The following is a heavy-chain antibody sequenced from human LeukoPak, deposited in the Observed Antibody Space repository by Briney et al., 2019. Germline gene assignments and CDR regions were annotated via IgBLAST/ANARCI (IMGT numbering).Heavy chain of an antibody. CDR2: INHSGST. Sequence: KPSETLSLTCAVYGGSFSGYYWSWIRQPPGKGLEWIGEINHSGSTNYNPSLKSRVTMSTDASKNQFSLKLASVTAADTAVYYCAGLGVMVLVYQFETWGRGTPVTVSS. CDR3: AGLGVMVLVYQFET. J-gene: IGHJ5*02. D-gene: IGHD2-8*01. V-gene: IGHV4-34*01. CDR1: GGSFSGYY.